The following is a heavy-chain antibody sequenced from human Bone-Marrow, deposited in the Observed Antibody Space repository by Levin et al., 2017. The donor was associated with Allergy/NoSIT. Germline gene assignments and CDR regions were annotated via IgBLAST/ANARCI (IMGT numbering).Heavy chain of an antibody. Sequence: GASVKVSCAASGFTFSSNSMNWVRQAPGKGLEWISYIRSSSSAMHYADSVKGRFTISRDNAKNSLYLQMNSLRDEDTAVYYCTRSGYLPYSMDVWGQGTTVTVSS. J-gene: IGHJ6*02. CDR1: GFTFSSNS. D-gene: IGHD2-15*01. V-gene: IGHV3-48*02. CDR2: IRSSSSAM. CDR3: TRSGYLPYSMDV.